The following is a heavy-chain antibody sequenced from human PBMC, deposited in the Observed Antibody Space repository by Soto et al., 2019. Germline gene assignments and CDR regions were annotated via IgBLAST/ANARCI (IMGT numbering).Heavy chain of an antibody. CDR3: AINALLLWFNFDY. Sequence: EVQLLESGGGLVQPGGSLRLSCSDSGFTFSTYAMSWGPQAPGKGLERVSSMSTSGDNTYYADSVRGRFNITRDYSENTLYLRMNGLRVESKAVYYWAINALLLWFNFDYWGQGTVITVSS. V-gene: IGHV3-23*01. D-gene: IGHD3-10*01. J-gene: IGHJ4*02. CDR1: GFTFSTYA. CDR2: MSTSGDNT.